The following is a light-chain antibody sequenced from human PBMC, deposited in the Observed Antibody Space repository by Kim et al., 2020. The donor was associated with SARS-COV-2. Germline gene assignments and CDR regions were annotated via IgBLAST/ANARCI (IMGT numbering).Light chain of an antibody. CDR2: GKN. CDR1: SLRSYY. Sequence: ALGRTVRITCQGDSLRSYYASWYQQKPGQAPVLVIYGKNNRPSGIPDRFSGSSSGNTASLTITGAQAEDEAYYYCNSRDSSGNHVVFGGGTQLTVL. CDR3: NSRDSSGNHVV. J-gene: IGLJ2*01. V-gene: IGLV3-19*01.